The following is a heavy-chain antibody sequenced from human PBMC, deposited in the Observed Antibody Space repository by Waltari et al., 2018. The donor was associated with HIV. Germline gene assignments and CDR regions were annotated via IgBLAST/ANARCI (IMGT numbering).Heavy chain of an antibody. Sequence: QVQLQESGPGLEKPSETLSLTCTVSGGSISSYYWSWIRQPPGKGLEWIGYIYYSGSTNYNPSLKSRVTISVDTSKNQFSLKLSSVTAADTAVYYCARLRFGAVAGTGPFDYWGQGTLVTVSS. J-gene: IGHJ4*02. D-gene: IGHD6-19*01. CDR3: ARLRFGAVAGTGPFDY. CDR1: GGSISSYY. V-gene: IGHV4-59*01. CDR2: IYYSGST.